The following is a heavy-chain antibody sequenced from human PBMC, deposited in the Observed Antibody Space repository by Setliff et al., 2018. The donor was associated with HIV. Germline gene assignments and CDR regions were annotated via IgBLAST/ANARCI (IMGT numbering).Heavy chain of an antibody. Sequence: SETLSLTCTVSGGSISSSSYYWGWIRQPPGKGLEWIGSIYYSGSTYYNPSLKSRVTISVDTSKNQFSLKVSSVTAADTAVYYCARQKTVTTYFDYWGQGTLVTVSS. J-gene: IGHJ4*02. CDR1: GGSISSSSYY. CDR2: IYYSGST. D-gene: IGHD4-17*01. CDR3: ARQKTVTTYFDY. V-gene: IGHV4-39*01.